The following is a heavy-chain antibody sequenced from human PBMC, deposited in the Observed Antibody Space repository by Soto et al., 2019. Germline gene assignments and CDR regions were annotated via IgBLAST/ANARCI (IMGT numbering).Heavy chain of an antibody. J-gene: IGHJ6*02. CDR2: IWYDGSNK. CDR1: GFTFSSYG. D-gene: IGHD1-26*01. CDR3: ARAWDSYGIDV. Sequence: QVQLVESGGGVVQPGRSLRLSCAASGFTFSSYGMHWVRQAPGKGLEWVAVIWYDGSNKYYADSVKGRFTISRDNSKNTLYLQMNSLRAEDTAVYYCARAWDSYGIDVWGQGTTVTVSS. V-gene: IGHV3-33*01.